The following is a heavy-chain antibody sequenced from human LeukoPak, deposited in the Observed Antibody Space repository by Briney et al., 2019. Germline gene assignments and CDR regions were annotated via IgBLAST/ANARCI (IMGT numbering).Heavy chain of an antibody. V-gene: IGHV1-2*02. Sequence: ASVKVSCKASGYTFTGYYMHWVRQAPGQGLEWMGWINPNSGGTYYAQKFQGRVTMTRDTSISTAYMELSRLRSDDTAVYYCARTTFNDRSHFDYWGQGTLVTVSS. CDR2: INPNSGGT. J-gene: IGHJ4*02. CDR1: GYTFTGYY. D-gene: IGHD2/OR15-2a*01. CDR3: ARTTFNDRSHFDY.